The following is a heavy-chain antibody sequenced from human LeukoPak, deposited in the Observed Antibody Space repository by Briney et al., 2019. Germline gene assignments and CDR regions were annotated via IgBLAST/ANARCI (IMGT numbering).Heavy chain of an antibody. CDR2: ISSSSSYI. Sequence: PGGSLRLSCAASGFTFSSYGMNWVRQAPGKGLEWVSSISSSSSYIYYADSVKGRFTISRDNAKNSLYLQMNSLRAEDTAVYYCARDSVVAGATPFDYWGQGTLVTVSS. J-gene: IGHJ4*02. CDR3: ARDSVVAGATPFDY. CDR1: GFTFSSYG. V-gene: IGHV3-21*01. D-gene: IGHD6-19*01.